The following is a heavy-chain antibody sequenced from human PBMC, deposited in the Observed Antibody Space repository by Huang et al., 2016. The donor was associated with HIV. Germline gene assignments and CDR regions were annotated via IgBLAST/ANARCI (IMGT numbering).Heavy chain of an antibody. V-gene: IGHV1-18*01. D-gene: IGHD6-19*01. CDR3: ARDRGAVAGTSPGY. CDR1: GYTFTSYG. Sequence: QVQLVQSGAEVKKPGASVKVSCKASGYTFTSYGSSWVRQAPGQGLGWMGWISAYNGQTNYAQKLQGRGTMTTETATSTAYMELRSLRSDDTAVYYCARDRGAVAGTSPGYWGQGTLVTVSS. CDR2: ISAYNGQT. J-gene: IGHJ4*02.